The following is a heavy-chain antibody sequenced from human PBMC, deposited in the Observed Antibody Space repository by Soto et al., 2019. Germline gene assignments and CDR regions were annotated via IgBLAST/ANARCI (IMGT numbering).Heavy chain of an antibody. Sequence: SETLSLTCTVSGRPVTSGGYYWTWIRQPPGKGLEWIGYIYHIGSPSYNPSLKSRLTMSLDTSKNQFSLNLTSVTAADTAIYYCVRDRALDSTGHWFDFRGQGTLVTVSS. CDR3: VRDRALDSTGHWFDF. J-gene: IGHJ5*01. D-gene: IGHD1-1*01. CDR1: GRPVTSGGYY. CDR2: IYHIGSP. V-gene: IGHV4-31*03.